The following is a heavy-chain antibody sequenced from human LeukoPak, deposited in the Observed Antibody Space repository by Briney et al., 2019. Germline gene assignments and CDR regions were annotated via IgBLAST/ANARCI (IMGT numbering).Heavy chain of an antibody. J-gene: IGHJ6*02. V-gene: IGHV4-34*01. CDR3: ARYGAYYYYGMDV. CDR1: GGSFSGYY. D-gene: IGHD4-17*01. Sequence: PSETLSLTCAVYGGSFSGYYWSWIRQPPGKGLEWIGEINHSGSTNYNPSLKSRVTISVDTSKNQFSLKLSSVTAADTAVYYCARYGAYYYYGMDVWGQGTTVTVSS. CDR2: INHSGST.